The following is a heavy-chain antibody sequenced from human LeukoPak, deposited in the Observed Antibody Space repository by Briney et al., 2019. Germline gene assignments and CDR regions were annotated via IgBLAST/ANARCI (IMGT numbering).Heavy chain of an antibody. CDR2: IIPIFGTA. CDR3: TREGSYYDFWSGPDY. D-gene: IGHD3-3*01. J-gene: IGHJ4*03. Sequence: SVKVSCKASGGTFSSYAISWVRQAPGQGLEWMGRIIPIFGTANYAQKFQGRVTITTDESTSTAYMELSSLRSEDTAVYYCTREGSYYDFWSGPDYWGHGTLVTVSS. CDR1: GGTFSSYA. V-gene: IGHV1-69*05.